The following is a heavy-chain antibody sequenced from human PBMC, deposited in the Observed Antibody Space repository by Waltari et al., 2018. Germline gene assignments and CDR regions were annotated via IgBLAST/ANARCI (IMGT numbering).Heavy chain of an antibody. CDR3: ARGDTSNWFASYFDF. Sequence: QVRLQESGPGLVTPSETLSLTCTVSAPSISSYYWSWIRQPPGKGLAWIAYIYFSGSTSYTPSLKSRVAISGDTSKKQFSLRLSSVTAADTAVYYCARGDTSNWFASYFDFWGQGILVTVSS. J-gene: IGHJ4*02. V-gene: IGHV4-59*01. CDR2: IYFSGST. D-gene: IGHD3-10*01. CDR1: APSISSYY.